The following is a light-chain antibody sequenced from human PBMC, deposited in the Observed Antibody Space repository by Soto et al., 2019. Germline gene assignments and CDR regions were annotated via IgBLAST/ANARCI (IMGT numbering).Light chain of an antibody. CDR1: QSINNW. CDR2: DAS. J-gene: IGKJ1*01. V-gene: IGKV1-5*01. CDR3: QQYNSYGT. Sequence: DIPMTQSPSTLSASVGDRVTVTCRASQSINNWLAWYQQKPGKAPKLLIYDASSLESGVPSRFSGSGSGTEFTLTISSLQPDDFATYYCQQYNSYGTFGQGTKVEIK.